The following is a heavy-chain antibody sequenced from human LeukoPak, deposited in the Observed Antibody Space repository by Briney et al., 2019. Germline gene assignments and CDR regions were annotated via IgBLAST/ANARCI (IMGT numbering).Heavy chain of an antibody. V-gene: IGHV3-49*04. Sequence: GGSLRLSCTASGFTFGDYAMSWVRQAPGKGLEWVGFIASKTYGGTAEYAASVKGRFTISRDDSKSIAYLQMNSLKTEDTAVYFCSRDQTPYYWGQGTLVTVSS. CDR1: GFTFGDYA. J-gene: IGHJ4*02. CDR2: IASKTYGGTA. CDR3: SRDQTPYY.